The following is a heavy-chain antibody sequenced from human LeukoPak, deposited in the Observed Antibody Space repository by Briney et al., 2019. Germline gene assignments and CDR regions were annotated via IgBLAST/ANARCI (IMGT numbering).Heavy chain of an antibody. Sequence: GGSLRLSCAASGFTFSNYWMSWVRQAPGKGLEWVANIKQDGSEKYYVDSVKGRFTISRDNAKNSLYLQMNSLRAEDTALYYCARDLILLWFGEYRHWFDPWGQGTLVTVSS. CDR2: IKQDGSEK. V-gene: IGHV3-7*01. CDR1: GFTFSNYW. D-gene: IGHD3-10*01. CDR3: ARDLILLWFGEYRHWFDP. J-gene: IGHJ5*02.